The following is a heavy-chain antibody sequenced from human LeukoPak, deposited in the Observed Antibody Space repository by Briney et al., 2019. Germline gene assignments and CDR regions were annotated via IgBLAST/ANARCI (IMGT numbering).Heavy chain of an antibody. Sequence: ASVKVSCKASGYTFTSYGISWVRQAPGQGLEWMGWISAYSGNTNYAQKLQGRVTMTTDTSTSTAYMELRSLRSDDTAVYYCARQGRGIAVAGFDYWGQGTLVTVSS. J-gene: IGHJ4*02. CDR2: ISAYSGNT. CDR3: ARQGRGIAVAGFDY. D-gene: IGHD6-19*01. V-gene: IGHV1-18*04. CDR1: GYTFTSYG.